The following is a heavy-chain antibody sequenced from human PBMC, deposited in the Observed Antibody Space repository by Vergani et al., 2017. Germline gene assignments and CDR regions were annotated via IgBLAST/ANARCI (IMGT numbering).Heavy chain of an antibody. CDR3: WRILAGDYGLTGWFER. D-gene: IGHD4-17*01. J-gene: IGHJ5*02. Sequence: EVQLVQSGAEVKKPGESLKISCKGSGYSFTSYWIGWVRQMPGKGLEWMGIIYPGDSDTRYSPSFQGQVTISADKSISTAYLQWRRLKASDTAMYYCWRILAGDYGLTGWFERGGEGRVVTVS. V-gene: IGHV5-51*03. CDR1: GYSFTSYW. CDR2: IYPGDSDT.